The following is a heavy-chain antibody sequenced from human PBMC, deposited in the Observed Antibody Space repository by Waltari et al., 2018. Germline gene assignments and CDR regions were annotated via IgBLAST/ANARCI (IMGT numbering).Heavy chain of an antibody. D-gene: IGHD1-26*01. Sequence: EVQLVQSGAEVKKSGESLKLSCQGSGYSFNTHWIAWMRQMPGKGLEWMGFIYPSDSDTRYSPSFQGQVNISVDKSTNTAYLQWRSLKASDTAMYYCARRVRGKYNWFDPWGQGTQVTVSS. CDR1: GYSFNTHW. J-gene: IGHJ5*02. CDR2: IYPSDSDT. V-gene: IGHV5-51*01. CDR3: ARRVRGKYNWFDP.